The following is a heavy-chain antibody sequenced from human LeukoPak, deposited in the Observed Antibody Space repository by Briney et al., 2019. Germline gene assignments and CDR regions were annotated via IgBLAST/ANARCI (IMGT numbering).Heavy chain of an antibody. Sequence: SETLSLTCTVSGGSIRDNNYYWGWIRQPPGKGLEWIGGIFHSGRTFYNPSLRSRVSMSVDTSKKQIALTVSSVTAADTAVYYCARLLSYDILTDNYYKYYMDVWGKGATVTVFS. J-gene: IGHJ6*03. CDR3: ARLLSYDILTDNYYKYYMDV. CDR2: IFHSGRT. V-gene: IGHV4-39*01. D-gene: IGHD3-9*01. CDR1: GGSIRDNNYY.